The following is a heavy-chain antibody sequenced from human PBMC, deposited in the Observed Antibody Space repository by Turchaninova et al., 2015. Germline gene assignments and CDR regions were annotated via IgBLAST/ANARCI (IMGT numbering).Heavy chain of an antibody. J-gene: IGHJ4*02. D-gene: IGHD1-26*01. V-gene: IGHV1-3*01. CDR1: GYTFTSYA. Sequence: QVQLVQSGAEVKKPGSQCKVSCKASGYTFTSYAMHWVRQAPGKRLEWMGWINAGKCNTKYSQKFQGRVTITRDTSASTAYMELSSLRSEDTAVYYCARDFNTEVGAMVWGQGTLVTVSS. CDR2: INAGKCNT. CDR3: ARDFNTEVGAMV.